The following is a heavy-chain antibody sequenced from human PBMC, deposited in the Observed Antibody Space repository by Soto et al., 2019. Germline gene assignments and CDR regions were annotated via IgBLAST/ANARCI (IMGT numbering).Heavy chain of an antibody. D-gene: IGHD3-3*01. J-gene: IGHJ6*03. Sequence: PGGSLRLSCAASGFTFSSYSMNWVRQAPGKGLEWVSSISSSSSYIYYADSVKGRFTISRDNAKNSLYLQMNSLRAEDTAVYYCARDAEEWLFRGRYYYYYMDVWGKGTTVTVSS. CDR1: GFTFSSYS. CDR2: ISSSSSYI. CDR3: ARDAEEWLFRGRYYYYYMDV. V-gene: IGHV3-21*01.